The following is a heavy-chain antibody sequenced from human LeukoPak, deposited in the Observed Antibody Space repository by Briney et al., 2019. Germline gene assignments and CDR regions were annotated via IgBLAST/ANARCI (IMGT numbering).Heavy chain of an antibody. Sequence: GGSLRLSWAASGFTFSSYAMHWVRQAPGKGLEWVAVTSYDGSNKYYADSVKGRFTISRDNSKNTLYLQMNSLRAEDTAVYYCAKRGIAVAGAQGYWGQGTLVTVSS. J-gene: IGHJ4*02. D-gene: IGHD6-19*01. CDR2: TSYDGSNK. V-gene: IGHV3-30-3*02. CDR1: GFTFSSYA. CDR3: AKRGIAVAGAQGY.